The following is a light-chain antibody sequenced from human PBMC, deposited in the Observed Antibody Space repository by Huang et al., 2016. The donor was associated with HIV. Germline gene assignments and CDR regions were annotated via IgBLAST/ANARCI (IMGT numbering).Light chain of an antibody. V-gene: IGKV1-NL1*01. CDR3: QQYYSTPT. CDR1: QGISTS. CDR2: GAS. J-gene: IGKJ5*01. Sequence: DIQLTQSPSSLSAALGDRVTITCRASQGISTSLAWYQQKLGTAPKMLVHGASRLESGVPARFSGSGSGTDFSLTISTLQAEDFATYFCQQYYSTPTFGQGTRLEIK.